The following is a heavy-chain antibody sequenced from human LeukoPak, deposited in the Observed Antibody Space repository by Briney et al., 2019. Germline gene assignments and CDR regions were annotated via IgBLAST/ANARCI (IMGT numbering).Heavy chain of an antibody. CDR2: IASDGSHT. CDR3: ARERQDTVIHSGAFDI. CDR1: GFTFSNYF. J-gene: IGHJ3*02. D-gene: IGHD2-21*02. Sequence: GGSLRLSCAASGFTFSNYFMHWVRQAPGKGLEWVADIASDGSHTFYVESVKGRFTISRDNSKNTRYLQMNSLGPGDTAVYFCARERQDTVIHSGAFDIWGQGTMVTVSS. V-gene: IGHV3-30-3*01.